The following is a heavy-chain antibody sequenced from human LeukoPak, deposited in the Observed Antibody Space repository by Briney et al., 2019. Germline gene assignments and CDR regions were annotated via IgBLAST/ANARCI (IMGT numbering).Heavy chain of an antibody. CDR1: GYSFTSYW. Sequence: GESLKISCKGSGYSFTSYWIGWVRQMPGKGLEWMGIIYPGDSDTRYSPSFQGQVTISADKSISTAYLQWSSLKASDTAMYYCAGATKSGYSRDYYYYYGMDVWGQGTTVTVSS. V-gene: IGHV5-51*01. CDR3: AGATKSGYSRDYYYYYGMDV. CDR2: IYPGDSDT. D-gene: IGHD3-3*01. J-gene: IGHJ6*02.